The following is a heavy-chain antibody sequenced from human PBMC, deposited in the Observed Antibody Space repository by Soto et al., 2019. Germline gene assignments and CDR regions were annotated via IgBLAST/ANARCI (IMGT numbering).Heavy chain of an antibody. CDR3: ARWPQLEPRFDY. D-gene: IGHD1-1*01. CDR1: GGSISSGGYY. V-gene: IGHV4-31*03. CDR2: IYYSGST. Sequence: QVQLQESGPGLGEPSQTLSLTCTVSGGSISSGGYYWSWIRQHPGKGLEWIGYIYYSGSTYYTQSIKKRVTIAVDTSKNQFSPKLSSVTAADTAVYYCARWPQLEPRFDYWGQGTLVTVSS. J-gene: IGHJ4*02.